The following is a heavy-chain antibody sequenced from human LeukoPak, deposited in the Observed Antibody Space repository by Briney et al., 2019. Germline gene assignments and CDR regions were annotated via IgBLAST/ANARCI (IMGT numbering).Heavy chain of an antibody. CDR2: MHYSGST. J-gene: IGHJ4*02. Sequence: SQTLSLTCSVSGGSITNNGYYWGWIRQSPETGLEWIGSMHYSGSTYYNPSLNSRVTISVDTSKNQFSLKLTSVTAADTAVYYCCGSGWFAGPFGYWGQGALVTVSS. D-gene: IGHD6-19*01. CDR1: GGSITNNGYY. CDR3: CGSGWFAGPFGY. V-gene: IGHV4-39*07.